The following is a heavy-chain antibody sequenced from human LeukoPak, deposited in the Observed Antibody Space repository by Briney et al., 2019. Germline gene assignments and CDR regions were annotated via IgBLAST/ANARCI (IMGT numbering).Heavy chain of an antibody. CDR2: ISSSSSTI. Sequence: GESLRLSCAASGFTFSSYSMNWVRQAPGKGLEWVSYISSSSSTIYYADSVKGRFTISRDNAKNSLYLQMNSLRAEDTAVYYCARAYYYYDSSGYNGYWGQGTLVTVSS. CDR3: ARAYYYYDSSGYNGY. CDR1: GFTFSSYS. D-gene: IGHD3-22*01. J-gene: IGHJ4*02. V-gene: IGHV3-48*04.